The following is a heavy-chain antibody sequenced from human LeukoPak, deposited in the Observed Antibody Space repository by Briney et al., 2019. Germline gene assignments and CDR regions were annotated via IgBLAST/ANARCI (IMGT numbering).Heavy chain of an antibody. CDR2: INAGNGNT. CDR3: ARDGAVNYYDSSGYYSH. J-gene: IGHJ4*02. Sequence: ASVKVSCKASGYTFTSYAMHWVRQAPGQRLEWMGWINAGNGNTKYSQKFQGRVTITRDTSASTAYMELSSLRSEDTAVYYCARDGAVNYYDSSGYYSHWGQGTLVTVSS. V-gene: IGHV1-3*01. CDR1: GYTFTSYA. D-gene: IGHD3-22*01.